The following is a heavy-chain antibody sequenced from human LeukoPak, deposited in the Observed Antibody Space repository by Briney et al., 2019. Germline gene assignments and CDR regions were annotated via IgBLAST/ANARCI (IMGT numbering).Heavy chain of an antibody. CDR2: ISGSGGST. D-gene: IGHD3-10*01. CDR1: GFTFSSYA. J-gene: IGHJ5*02. Sequence: GGSLRLSCAASGFTFSSYAMHWVRQAPGKGLEWVSGISGSGGSTFYADSVKGRFTISRDNSKNTLYLQMNSLGAEDTAVYYCAKAGYASEAINWFDPWGQGILVTVSS. CDR3: AKAGYASEAINWFDP. V-gene: IGHV3-23*01.